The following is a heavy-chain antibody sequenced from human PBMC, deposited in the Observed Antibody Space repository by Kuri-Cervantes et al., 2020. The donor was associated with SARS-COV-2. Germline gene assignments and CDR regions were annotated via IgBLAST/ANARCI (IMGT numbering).Heavy chain of an antibody. J-gene: IGHJ6*02. V-gene: IGHV4-59*01. CDR2: IYYSGST. Sequence: SETLSLTCTVSGGSISSYYWSWIRQPPGKGLEWIGYIYYSGSTNYNPSLKSRVTISVDTSKNQFSLKLSSVTAADTAVYYCARRPLTGYSSGWYYYYGMDVWGQGTTVTVSS. D-gene: IGHD6-19*01. CDR1: GGSISSYY. CDR3: ARRPLTGYSSGWYYYYGMDV.